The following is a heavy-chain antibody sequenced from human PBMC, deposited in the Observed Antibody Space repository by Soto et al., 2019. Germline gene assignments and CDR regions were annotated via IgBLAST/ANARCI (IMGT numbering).Heavy chain of an antibody. CDR3: ARVGGFGATTIDY. Sequence: QVQLQESGPGLVKPSQTLSLTCTVSGGSISRGDYYWSWIRQPPGKGLEWIGYIYYSGSTYYNPSLKSRVTISVDTSKNQFSLKRSSVTAADTAVYYCARVGGFGATTIDYWGQGTLVTVSS. V-gene: IGHV4-30-4*01. D-gene: IGHD3-10*01. J-gene: IGHJ4*02. CDR2: IYYSGST. CDR1: GGSISRGDYY.